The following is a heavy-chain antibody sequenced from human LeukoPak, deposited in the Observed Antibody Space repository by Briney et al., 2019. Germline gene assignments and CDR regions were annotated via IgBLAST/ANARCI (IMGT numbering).Heavy chain of an antibody. D-gene: IGHD1-26*01. J-gene: IGHJ4*02. CDR3: ARNTLSDTLSETNTGQ. V-gene: IGHV3-23*01. CDR2: ISGSGGTT. CDR1: GFTFSIYA. Sequence: PGGSLRLSCAASGFTFSIYAMSGVRQAPGKGLEWVSVISGSGGTTYSADSVKGRFTISRDNSKNTVFLQMNSLRAEDTPIYYCARNTLSDTLSETNTGQWGQESPVTAS.